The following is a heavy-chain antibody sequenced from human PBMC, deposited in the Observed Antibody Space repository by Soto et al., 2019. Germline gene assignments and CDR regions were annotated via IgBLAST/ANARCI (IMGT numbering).Heavy chain of an antibody. V-gene: IGHV3-72*01. J-gene: IGHJ4*02. D-gene: IGHD3-3*01. CDR1: GFTFSDHY. CDR2: TRNKANSYTT. Sequence: EVQLVESGGGLVQPGGSLRLSCAASGFTFSDHYMDWVRQAPGKGLEWVGRTRNKANSYTTEYAASVKGRFTISRDDSKNSLYLQMNSLKTEDTAVYYCVRVTIDYYFDYWGQGNLVTVSS. CDR3: VRVTIDYYFDY.